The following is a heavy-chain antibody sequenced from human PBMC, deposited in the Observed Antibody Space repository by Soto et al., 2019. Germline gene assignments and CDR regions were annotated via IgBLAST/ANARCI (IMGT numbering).Heavy chain of an antibody. CDR3: AKDGVSSYSGYAGFFDC. CDR2: SSAGNGNT. J-gene: IGHJ4*02. Sequence: GGSLRLSCAASGFTFSSYAMSWVRQAPGKGLEWVSASSAGNGNTYYADSVKGRFTISRDNSKNTLYLEMNSLGVEDTAVYYCAKDGVSSYSGYAGFFDCWGQGTLVTVSS. D-gene: IGHD5-12*01. V-gene: IGHV3-23*01. CDR1: GFTFSSYA.